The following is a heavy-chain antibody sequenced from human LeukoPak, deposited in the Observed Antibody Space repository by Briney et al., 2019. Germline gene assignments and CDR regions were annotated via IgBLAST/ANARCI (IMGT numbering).Heavy chain of an antibody. J-gene: IGHJ3*02. Sequence: PGRALRLSCAASGFTFSSYAMHWVRQAPGKGLEWGAVISYDGSNKYYADSVKGRFTISRDNSKNTLYLQMNSLRAEDTAVYYCAREGLRYFDWLLYMSHDAFDIWGQGTMVTVSS. CDR3: AREGLRYFDWLLYMSHDAFDI. CDR1: GFTFSSYA. V-gene: IGHV3-30*04. D-gene: IGHD3-9*01. CDR2: ISYDGSNK.